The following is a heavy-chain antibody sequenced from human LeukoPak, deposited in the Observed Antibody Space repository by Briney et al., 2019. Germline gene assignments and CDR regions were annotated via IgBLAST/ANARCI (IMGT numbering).Heavy chain of an antibody. CDR3: AKAGGGHSYGFGHFDY. CDR1: GFTFDDYA. J-gene: IGHJ4*02. CDR2: ISWNSGSI. D-gene: IGHD5-18*01. Sequence: GGSLRLSGAASGFTFDDYAMHWVRQAPGKGLEWVSGISWNSGSIAYADSVKGRFTISRDNAKNSLYLQMNSLRAEDTALYYCAKAGGGHSYGFGHFDYWGQGTLVTVSS. V-gene: IGHV3-9*01.